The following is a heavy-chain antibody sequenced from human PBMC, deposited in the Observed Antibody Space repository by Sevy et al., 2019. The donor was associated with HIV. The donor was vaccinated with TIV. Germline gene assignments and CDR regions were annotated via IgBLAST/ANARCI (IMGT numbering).Heavy chain of an antibody. V-gene: IGHV3-7*01. J-gene: IGHJ4*02. CDR3: AMGAGLK. Sequence: GGSLRLSCAASGFTFSSYWMTWVRQAPGKGLEYVANIKQDGSEKYYVDSVKGRFTISRDKAKNSLFLQMNSLRAEETAVYYWAMGAGLKWGQGTLVTVSS. CDR1: GFTFSSYW. D-gene: IGHD6-19*01. CDR2: IKQDGSEK.